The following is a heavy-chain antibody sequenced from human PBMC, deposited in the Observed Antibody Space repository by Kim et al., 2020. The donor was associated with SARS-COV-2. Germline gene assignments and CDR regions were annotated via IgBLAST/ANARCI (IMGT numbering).Heavy chain of an antibody. CDR3: AKDLYCSSGSCYSYGMDV. CDR2: INGSGGST. Sequence: GGSLRLSCAASGFTFSSYAMSWVRQAPGKGLEWVSTINGSGGSTYYADSVKGRFTISRDNSKNTLYLQMNSLRAEDTAVYYCAKDLYCSSGSCYSYGMDVCGQGTTVTASS. D-gene: IGHD2-15*01. J-gene: IGHJ6*02. CDR1: GFTFSSYA. V-gene: IGHV3-23*01.